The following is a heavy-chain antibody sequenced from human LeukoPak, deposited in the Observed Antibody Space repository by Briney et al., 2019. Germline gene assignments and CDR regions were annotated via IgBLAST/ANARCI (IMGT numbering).Heavy chain of an antibody. CDR2: INPNSGGT. Sequence: GASVKVSCKASGYTFTGYYMHWVRQAPGQGLEWMGWINPNSGGTNYAQKFQGRVTMTRDTSISTAYMELSRLRSDDTAVYYCARDRSGTAMARELDYWGQGTLVTVSS. D-gene: IGHD5-18*01. V-gene: IGHV1-2*02. CDR1: GYTFTGYY. CDR3: ARDRSGTAMARELDY. J-gene: IGHJ4*02.